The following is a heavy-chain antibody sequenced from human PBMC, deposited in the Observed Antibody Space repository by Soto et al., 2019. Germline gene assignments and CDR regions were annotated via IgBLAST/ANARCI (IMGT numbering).Heavy chain of an antibody. V-gene: IGHV3-23*01. Sequence: LRLSCAASGFAFTGHPMSWVRQAPEKGLEWVAGISDGGDLTYNADSVKGRFTISRDNSRNTLYLQMNSLRAEDTAVYYCARRVIGSSRAFDIWGQGTMVTVS. J-gene: IGHJ3*02. D-gene: IGHD3-10*01. CDR2: ISDGGDLT. CDR3: ARRVIGSSRAFDI. CDR1: GFAFTGHP.